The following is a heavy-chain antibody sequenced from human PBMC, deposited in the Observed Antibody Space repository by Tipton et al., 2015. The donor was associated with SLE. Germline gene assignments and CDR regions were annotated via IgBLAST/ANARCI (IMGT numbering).Heavy chain of an antibody. J-gene: IGHJ4*02. V-gene: IGHV3-30*02. CDR1: GFTFSSYG. CDR3: AKNELLWFGELKGGLDY. Sequence: SLRLSCAASGFTFSSYGMHWVRQAPGKGLEWVAFIRYDGSNKYYADSVEGRFTISRDNSKNTLYLQMNSLRAEDTAVYYCAKNELLWFGELKGGLDYWGQGTLVTVSS. CDR2: IRYDGSNK. D-gene: IGHD3-10*01.